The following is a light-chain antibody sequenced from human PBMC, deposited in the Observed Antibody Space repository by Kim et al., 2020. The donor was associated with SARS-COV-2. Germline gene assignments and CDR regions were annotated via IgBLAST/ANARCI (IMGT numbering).Light chain of an antibody. Sequence: QSVVTQAPSASGTPGQTVTIPCSGSSSNIGSVGGNFVYWFQQLPGTAPKLLIHSNNQRPSGVPDRFSGSKSGTSASLAISGLRSEDEADYYCAVWDDDLSAVLFGGGTQLTVL. CDR2: SNN. CDR1: SSNIGSVGGNF. J-gene: IGLJ2*01. V-gene: IGLV1-47*02. CDR3: AVWDDDLSAVL.